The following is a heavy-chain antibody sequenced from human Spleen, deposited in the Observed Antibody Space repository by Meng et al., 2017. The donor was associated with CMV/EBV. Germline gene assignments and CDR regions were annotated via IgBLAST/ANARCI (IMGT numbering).Heavy chain of an antibody. CDR2: VYYSGST. CDR3: ARFSATGAYYYGMDV. V-gene: IGHV4-61*08. J-gene: IGHJ6*02. D-gene: IGHD1-1*01. Sequence: SGPTLVKPTQTLTLTCTFSGFSLSTSGVGVGWIRQPPGKGLEWIGYVYYSGSTNYNPSLKSRVTISVDTSKNQFSLRLSSVTTADTAVYFCARFSATGAYYYGMDVWGQGTTVTVSS. CDR1: GFSLSTSGVG.